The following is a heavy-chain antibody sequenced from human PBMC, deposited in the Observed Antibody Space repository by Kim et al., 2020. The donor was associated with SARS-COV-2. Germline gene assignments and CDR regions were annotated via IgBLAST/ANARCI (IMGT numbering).Heavy chain of an antibody. J-gene: IGHJ1*01. CDR3: ANNGVGASFQH. CDR1: GFTFSSYW. CDR2: IKQDGSEK. D-gene: IGHD1-26*01. Sequence: GGSLRLSCAASGFTFSSYWMSWVRQAPGKGLEWVANIKQDGSEKYYVDSVKGRFTISRDNAKNSLYLQMNSLRAEDTAVYYCANNGVGASFQHWGQGTLVTVSS. V-gene: IGHV3-7*01.